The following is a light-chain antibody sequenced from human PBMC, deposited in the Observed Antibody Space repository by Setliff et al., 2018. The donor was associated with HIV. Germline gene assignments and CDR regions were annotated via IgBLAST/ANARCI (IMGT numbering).Light chain of an antibody. Sequence: QSALTQSASVSGSPGQSITTSCTGTSSDVNGYNYVSWYQQHPGKAPKLMIYEVSNRPSGVSNRFSGSKSGNTASLTISGLQAEDEADYYCSSYTSSSTPYVFGTGTKGTVL. V-gene: IGLV2-14*01. CDR2: EVS. J-gene: IGLJ1*01. CDR3: SSYTSSSTPYV. CDR1: SSDVNGYNY.